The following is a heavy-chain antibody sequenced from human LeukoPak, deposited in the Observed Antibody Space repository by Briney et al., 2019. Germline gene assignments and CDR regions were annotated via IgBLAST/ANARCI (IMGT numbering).Heavy chain of an antibody. J-gene: IGHJ4*02. D-gene: IGHD2-2*01. Sequence: PGRSLTLSCAASGFTFSSFGMHWVRQAPGKGLEWVAVIWYDASNKYYVDSVKGRFTISRDNSKNTLYLQMNSLRDDDTAVYYCVSDLRYCSSTSCYDPCFDHWGQGTLVTVSS. CDR3: VSDLRYCSSTSCYDPCFDH. CDR1: GFTFSSFG. V-gene: IGHV3-33*01. CDR2: IWYDASNK.